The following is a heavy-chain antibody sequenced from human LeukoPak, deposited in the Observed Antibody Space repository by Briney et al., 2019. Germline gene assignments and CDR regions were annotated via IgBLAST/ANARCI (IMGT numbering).Heavy chain of an antibody. Sequence: SETLSLTCTVSGGSISSYYWSWIRQPAGKGLEWIGRIYTSGSTNYNPSLKSRVTMSVDTSKNQFSLKLSSVTAADTAVYYCARDNLIVVVPAANNWFDPWGQGTLVTVSS. CDR1: GGSISSYY. J-gene: IGHJ5*02. CDR2: IYTSGST. V-gene: IGHV4-4*07. D-gene: IGHD2-2*01. CDR3: ARDNLIVVVPAANNWFDP.